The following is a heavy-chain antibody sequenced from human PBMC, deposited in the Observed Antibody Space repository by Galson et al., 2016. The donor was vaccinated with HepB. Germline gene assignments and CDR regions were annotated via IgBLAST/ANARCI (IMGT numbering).Heavy chain of an antibody. D-gene: IGHD2-2*01. Sequence: PALVKPTQTLTLTCTFSGFSLSSSGVCLTWIRQPPGKALEWLALIAWDDTKYYTTSLKTRLTVSTDTSKTQVVFRMTNMDPLDTATYFCARIRYCSTSSDRYYFDYWGQGSLVTASS. J-gene: IGHJ4*02. V-gene: IGHV2-70*01. CDR3: ARIRYCSTSSDRYYFDY. CDR2: IAWDDTK. CDR1: GFSLSSSGVC.